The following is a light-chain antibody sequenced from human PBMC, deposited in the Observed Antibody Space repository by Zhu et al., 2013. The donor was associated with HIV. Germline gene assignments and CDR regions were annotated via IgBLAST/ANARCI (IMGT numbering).Light chain of an antibody. CDR1: SSNIGNNY. Sequence: QSVLTQPPSVSAAPGQKVTISCSGSSSNIGNNYVSWYQHLPGTAPKLLIYDNNKRPSGIPDRFSGSKSDTSATLGITGLQTGDEADYYCGTWDSSLSAYVFGTATKVTVL. J-gene: IGLJ1*01. CDR2: DNN. V-gene: IGLV1-51*01. CDR3: GTWDSSLSAYV.